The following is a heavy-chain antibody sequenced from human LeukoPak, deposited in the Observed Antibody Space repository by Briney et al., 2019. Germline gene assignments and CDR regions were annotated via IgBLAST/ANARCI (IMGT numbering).Heavy chain of an antibody. CDR3: ARGRRYFDGSPPKNYYYYYMDV. J-gene: IGHJ6*03. CDR1: GDSVSSNSAA. CDR2: TYYRSKWYN. D-gene: IGHD3-9*01. Sequence: SHTLSLTCAISGDSVSSNSAAWNWIRQSPSRGLEWLGRTYYRSKWYNDYAVSLKSRITINPDTSKNQFSLQLSSVTAADTAVYYCARGRRYFDGSPPKNYYYYYMDVWGKGTTVTISS. V-gene: IGHV6-1*01.